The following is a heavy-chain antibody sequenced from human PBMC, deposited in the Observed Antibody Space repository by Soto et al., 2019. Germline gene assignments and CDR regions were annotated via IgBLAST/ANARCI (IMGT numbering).Heavy chain of an antibody. J-gene: IGHJ4*02. D-gene: IGHD4-17*01. CDR3: ARVPKPLDYGDYVLLHFDY. CDR1: GFTFSSYA. V-gene: IGHV3-30-3*01. Sequence: GGSLRLSCAASGFTFSSYAMHWVRQAPGKGLEWVAVISYDGSNKYYADSVKGRFTISRDNSKNTLYLQMNSLRAEDTAVYYCARVPKPLDYGDYVLLHFDYWGQGTLVTVSS. CDR2: ISYDGSNK.